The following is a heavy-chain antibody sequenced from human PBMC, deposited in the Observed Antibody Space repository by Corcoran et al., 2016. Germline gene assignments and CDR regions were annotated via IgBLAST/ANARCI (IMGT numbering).Heavy chain of an antibody. J-gene: IGHJ5*02. CDR1: GFTFSSYG. V-gene: IGHV3-33*01. D-gene: IGHD6-6*01. CDR3: ARDWTAGRPGWFDP. Sequence: QVQMVESGGGVVQPGRSLRLSCAASGFTFSSYGIHWVRQAPGKGLEWVAHIYYDGSNKYYADSVKGRFTISRDNSKNTLYMQMNSMRDEDTAVYYCARDWTAGRPGWFDPWGQGTLVTVYS. CDR2: IYYDGSNK.